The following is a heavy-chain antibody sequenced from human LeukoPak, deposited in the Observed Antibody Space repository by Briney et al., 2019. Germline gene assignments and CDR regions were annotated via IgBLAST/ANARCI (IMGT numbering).Heavy chain of an antibody. CDR1: GFTFDEYA. D-gene: IGHD1-1*01. Sequence: PGGSLRLSCAASGFTFDEYAMHWVRQAPGKGLEWVSGINWNSARVGYADSVKGRFTISRDNSKSSLYLQMNSLRDEDTAVYYCARGGQGNWPTPFDYWGQGTLVTVSS. CDR2: INWNSARV. J-gene: IGHJ4*02. V-gene: IGHV3-9*01. CDR3: ARGGQGNWPTPFDY.